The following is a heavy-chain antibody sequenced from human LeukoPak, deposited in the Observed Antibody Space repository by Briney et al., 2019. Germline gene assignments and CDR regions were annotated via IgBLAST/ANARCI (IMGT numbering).Heavy chain of an antibody. Sequence: ASVKVSRKASGYTFTSNYIHWVRQAPGQGLEWMGMIHPRDGSTSYAQKFQGRVTVTRDTSTSTVHMELSGLRSEDTAVYYCARDQEGFDYWGQGTLVTVSS. CDR2: IHPRDGST. J-gene: IGHJ4*02. CDR3: ARDQEGFDY. CDR1: GYTFTSNY. V-gene: IGHV1-46*01.